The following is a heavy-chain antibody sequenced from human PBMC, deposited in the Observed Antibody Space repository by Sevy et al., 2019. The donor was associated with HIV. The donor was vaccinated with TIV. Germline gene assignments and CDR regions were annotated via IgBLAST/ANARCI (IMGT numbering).Heavy chain of an antibody. CDR1: GYTFTGYY. D-gene: IGHD6-13*01. Sequence: ASVKVSCKASGYTFTGYYMHWVRQAPGQGLEWMGWINPNSGGTNYAQKFQGRVTMTRDTSISTAYMELSRLRSDDTAVYYCARERATAAGPPAYWGQGTLVTVSS. V-gene: IGHV1-2*02. CDR2: INPNSGGT. CDR3: ARERATAAGPPAY. J-gene: IGHJ4*02.